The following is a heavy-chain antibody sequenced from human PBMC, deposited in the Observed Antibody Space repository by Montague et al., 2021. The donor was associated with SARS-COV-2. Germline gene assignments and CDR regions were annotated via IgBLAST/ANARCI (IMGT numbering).Heavy chain of an antibody. CDR1: GYTFTSYD. J-gene: IGHJ6*03. CDR2: MNPNSGNT. Sequence: SVKVSCKASGYTFTSYDINWVRQASGQGLEWMGWMNPNSGNTGYAQKFQGRVTMTRNTSISTAYMELSSLRSEDTAVYFCARVVGRFSKIFVIDYYYMDVWGKGTTVTVSS. V-gene: IGHV1-8*01. CDR3: ARVVGRFSKIFVIDYYYMDV. D-gene: IGHD3-3*01.